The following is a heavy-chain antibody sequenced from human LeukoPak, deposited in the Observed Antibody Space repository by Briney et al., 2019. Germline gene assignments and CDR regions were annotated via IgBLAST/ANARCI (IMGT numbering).Heavy chain of an antibody. CDR1: GFTFSSYS. J-gene: IGHJ6*03. CDR3: ARVDTAMVRFYYYMDV. V-gene: IGHV3-48*01. CDR2: ISSSSSTI. Sequence: GGSLRLSCAASGFTFSSYSMNWVRQAPGKGLEWVSYISSSSSTIYYADSVKGRFTISRDNAKNSLYLQMNSLRAEDTAVYYCARVDTAMVRFYYYMDVWGKGTTVTVSS. D-gene: IGHD5-18*01.